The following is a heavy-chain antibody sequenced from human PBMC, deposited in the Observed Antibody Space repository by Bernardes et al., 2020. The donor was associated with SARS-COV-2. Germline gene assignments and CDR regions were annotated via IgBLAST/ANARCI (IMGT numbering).Heavy chain of an antibody. CDR2: IWHDGSRE. CDR1: GFTFRDYT. Sequence: GGSLRLSCAASGFTFRDYTMHWVRQAPGKGLEWVVVIWHDGSREYYVDSVKGRFAISRDNSNNTLYLQMNNLRVEDTALYRCATEDGEWLESWGQGTLVTGSA. J-gene: IGHJ5*01. V-gene: IGHV3-33*01. CDR3: ATEDGEWLES. D-gene: IGHD4-17*01.